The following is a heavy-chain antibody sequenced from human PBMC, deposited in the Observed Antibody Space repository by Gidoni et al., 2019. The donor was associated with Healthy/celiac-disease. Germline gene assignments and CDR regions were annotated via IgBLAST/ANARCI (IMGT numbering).Heavy chain of an antibody. D-gene: IGHD3-22*01. V-gene: IGHV3-23*01. CDR2: ISGSGGST. Sequence: EVQLLESGGGLVQPGGSLRLSCAASGFTFSSHAMSWVRQAPGKGLEWVSAISGSGGSTYYADSVKGRFTISRDNSKNTLYLQMNSLRAEDTAVYYCAKPYYYDSSGYYYYMDVWGKGTTVTVSS. J-gene: IGHJ6*03. CDR3: AKPYYYDSSGYYYYMDV. CDR1: GFTFSSHA.